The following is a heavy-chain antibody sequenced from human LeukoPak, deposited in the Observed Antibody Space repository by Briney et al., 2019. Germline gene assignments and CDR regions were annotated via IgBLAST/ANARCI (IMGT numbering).Heavy chain of an antibody. Sequence: GGSLRLSCAASGFTFSDHFMDWVRQAPGKGLEWVGRIRNKANRYSAEYAASVKGRFTISRDDSKNSLNLQMNSLKTEYTAVYYCVRVFSGLDYWGQGTLVTVSS. V-gene: IGHV3-72*01. CDR3: VRVFSGLDY. CDR1: GFTFSDHF. J-gene: IGHJ4*02. CDR2: IRNKANRYSA. D-gene: IGHD2-15*01.